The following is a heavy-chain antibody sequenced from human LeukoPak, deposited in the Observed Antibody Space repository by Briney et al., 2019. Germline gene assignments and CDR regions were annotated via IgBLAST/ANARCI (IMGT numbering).Heavy chain of an antibody. J-gene: IGHJ4*02. CDR2: IKQDGSEK. V-gene: IGHV3-7*01. D-gene: IGHD5-12*01. CDR1: GSTFSSYW. CDR3: ARGYSGYDDFDY. Sequence: SGGSLRLSCAASGSTFSSYWMSWVRQAPGKGLEWVANIKQDGSEKYYVDSVKGRFTISRDNAKNSLYLQMNSLRAEDTAVYYCARGYSGYDDFDYWGQGTLVTVSS.